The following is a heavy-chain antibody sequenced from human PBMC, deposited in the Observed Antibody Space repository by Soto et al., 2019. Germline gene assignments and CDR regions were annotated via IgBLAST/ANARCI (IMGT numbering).Heavy chain of an antibody. V-gene: IGHV3-30*18. D-gene: IGHD3-22*01. CDR3: AKSPLYDHWYFDL. Sequence: QVQLVESGGGVVQPGRSLRLSCAASGITFSDYDIHWVRQAPGQGLEWVALMSSDEDNKYYAESVKGRFTISRDNSQNTLYLQMSSLRAEDTAVYYCAKSPLYDHWYFDLWGRGTLVIVSS. CDR2: MSSDEDNK. CDR1: GITFSDYD. J-gene: IGHJ2*01.